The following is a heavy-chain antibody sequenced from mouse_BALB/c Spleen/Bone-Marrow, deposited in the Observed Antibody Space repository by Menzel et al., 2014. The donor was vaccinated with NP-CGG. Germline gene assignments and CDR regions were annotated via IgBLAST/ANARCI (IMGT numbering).Heavy chain of an antibody. D-gene: IGHD1-1*01. V-gene: IGHV1-5*01. CDR1: GYSFTSYW. J-gene: IGHJ4*01. CDR3: TRFLYYYGSREEDYAMDY. CDR2: IYPGNSDT. Sequence: VQLQQSGTVLARPGASVTTSCKASGYSFTSYWMHWVKQRPGLGLEWIGAIYPGNSDTSYNQKFKCKAKLTAVSSASTAYMELSSLTNEDSAVYYCTRFLYYYGSREEDYAMDYWGQGTSVTVSS.